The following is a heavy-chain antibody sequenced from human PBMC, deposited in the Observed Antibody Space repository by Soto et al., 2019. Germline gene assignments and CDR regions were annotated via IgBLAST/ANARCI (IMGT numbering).Heavy chain of an antibody. CDR2: IKSKTDGGTT. CDR3: TTLTYYDFWSGYRAPEY. J-gene: IGHJ4*02. Sequence: GGSLRLSCAASGFTFSNAWMSWVRQAPGKGLEWVGRIKSKTDGGTTDYAAPVKGRFTISRDDSKNTLYLQMNSLKTEDTAVYYCTTLTYYDFWSGYRAPEYWGQGTLVTVSS. CDR1: GFTFSNAW. D-gene: IGHD3-3*01. V-gene: IGHV3-15*01.